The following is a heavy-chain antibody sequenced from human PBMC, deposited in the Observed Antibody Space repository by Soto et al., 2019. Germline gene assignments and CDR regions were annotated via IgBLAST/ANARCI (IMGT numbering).Heavy chain of an antibody. J-gene: IGHJ3*02. D-gene: IGHD1-7*01. CDR1: GGTFSSYA. CDR3: AWGGGYNWNSFSAFDI. Sequence: QVQLVQSGAEVKKPGSSVKVSCKASGGTFSSYAISWVRQAPGQGLEWMGGIIPIFGTANYAQKFQGRVTSNADESTSTAYMELSSLRSEDTAVYYCAWGGGYNWNSFSAFDIWGQGTMVTVSS. V-gene: IGHV1-69*01. CDR2: IIPIFGTA.